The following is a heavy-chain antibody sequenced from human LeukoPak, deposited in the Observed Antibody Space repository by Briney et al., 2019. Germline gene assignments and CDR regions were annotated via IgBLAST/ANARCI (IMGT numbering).Heavy chain of an antibody. CDR2: INYSGTT. V-gene: IGHV4-31*03. CDR1: GGSISSGGFY. Sequence: SETLSLTCTVSGGSISSGGFYWTWIRQHPGQGLEWIGHINYSGTTHHNPSLKSRLTISGDTSKNLFSLQLSSVTAADTALYYCARGGHIYDAEAFDSWGQGTMVTVSS. CDR3: ARGGHIYDAEAFDS. J-gene: IGHJ3*02. D-gene: IGHD5-18*01.